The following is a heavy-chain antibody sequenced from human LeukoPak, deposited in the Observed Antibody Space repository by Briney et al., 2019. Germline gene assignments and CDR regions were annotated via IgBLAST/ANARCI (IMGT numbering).Heavy chain of an antibody. V-gene: IGHV4-4*07. D-gene: IGHD3-3*01. J-gene: IGHJ3*02. Sequence: SETLSLTCTVSGGSISSYYWSWIRQPAGKGLEWIGRIYHSGSTYYNPSLKSRVTISVDTSKNQFSLKLSSVTAADTAVYYCARGTRGLEWLANDAFDIWGQGTMVTVSS. CDR2: IYHSGST. CDR3: ARGTRGLEWLANDAFDI. CDR1: GGSISSYY.